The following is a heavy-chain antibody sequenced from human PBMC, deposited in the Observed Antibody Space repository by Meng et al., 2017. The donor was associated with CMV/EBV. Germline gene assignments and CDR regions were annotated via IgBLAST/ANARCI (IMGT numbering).Heavy chain of an antibody. D-gene: IGHD2-2*01. CDR2: ISAYNGNT. J-gene: IGHJ4*02. CDR3: ARDAVVPADAPFHY. Sequence: HLVRSGTEVKKPGASVKVSCTASGYTFTSYGISWVRQAPGQGLEWMGWISAYNGNTNYAQKLQGRVTMTTDTSTSTAYMEMRSLRSDDTDVYYCARDAVVPADAPFHYWGQGTLVTVSS. CDR1: GYTFTSYG. V-gene: IGHV1-18*01.